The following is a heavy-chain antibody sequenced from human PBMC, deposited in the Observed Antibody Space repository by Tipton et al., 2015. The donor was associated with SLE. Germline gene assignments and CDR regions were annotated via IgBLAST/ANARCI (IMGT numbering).Heavy chain of an antibody. CDR1: GDSISNNNYY. V-gene: IGHV4-39*07. D-gene: IGHD3-22*01. Sequence: TLSLTCTVSGDSISNNNYYWGWIRQPPGKGLEWIGNINYSGTTYYNPSLKTRITISVDTFKNQFSLRLSSVTAADTAVYYCARDYYDSRGYTLFDYWGQGALVTVSS. J-gene: IGHJ4*02. CDR2: INYSGTT. CDR3: ARDYYDSRGYTLFDY.